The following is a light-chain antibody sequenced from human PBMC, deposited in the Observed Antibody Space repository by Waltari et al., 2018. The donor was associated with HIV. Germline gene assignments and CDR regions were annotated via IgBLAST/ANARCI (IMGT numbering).Light chain of an antibody. Sequence: QSVLTPPPSASGTPGPWATITSSGSSTYIGSNYVYWDQQPPRTAPKLLIYRSNQRPSGVPDRFSGSKSGTSASLAISGLRSEDEADYYCAAWDDSLSGWVFGRGTKLTVL. V-gene: IGLV1-47*01. J-gene: IGLJ3*02. CDR2: RSN. CDR1: STYIGSNY. CDR3: AAWDDSLSGWV.